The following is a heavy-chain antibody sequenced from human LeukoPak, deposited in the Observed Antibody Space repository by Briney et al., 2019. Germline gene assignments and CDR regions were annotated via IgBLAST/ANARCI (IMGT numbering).Heavy chain of an antibody. CDR3: ARGKTLCSGGSCYVLDFDY. Sequence: PSETLSLTCAVYGGSFSGYYWSWIRQPPGKGLEWIGEINHSGSTNYNPSLKSRVTISVDTSKNQFSLKLSSVTAADTAVYYCARGKTLCSGGSCYVLDFDYWGQGTLVTVSS. J-gene: IGHJ4*02. D-gene: IGHD2-15*01. CDR1: GGSFSGYY. CDR2: INHSGST. V-gene: IGHV4-34*01.